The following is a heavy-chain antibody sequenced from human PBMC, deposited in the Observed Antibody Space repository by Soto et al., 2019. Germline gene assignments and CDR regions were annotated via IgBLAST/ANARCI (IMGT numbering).Heavy chain of an antibody. CDR2: ISYDGSNK. D-gene: IGHD1-26*01. Sequence: QVQLVESGGGVVQPGRSMRLSCAASGFTFSSYGMHWVRQAPGKGLEWVAVISYDGSNKYYADSVKGRFTISRDNSKNTLYLQMNSLRAEDTAVYYCAKDQWELLRYYYYGMDVWGQGTTVTVSS. J-gene: IGHJ6*02. CDR1: GFTFSSYG. CDR3: AKDQWELLRYYYYGMDV. V-gene: IGHV3-30*18.